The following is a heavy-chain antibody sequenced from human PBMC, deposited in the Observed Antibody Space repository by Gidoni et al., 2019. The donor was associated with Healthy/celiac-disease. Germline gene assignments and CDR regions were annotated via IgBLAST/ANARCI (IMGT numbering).Heavy chain of an antibody. V-gene: IGHV4-59*01. J-gene: IGHJ4*02. CDR2: IYYSGST. CDR1: GGAISRYY. D-gene: IGHD2-8*01. Sequence: QVPPQESGPGLVQPSETLSLTCTGSGGAISRYYWSWIRQPPGKGLEWIGYIYYSGSTNYNPSLKSRVTISVDTSKNQFSLKLSSVTAADTAVYYCARGYCTNGVCYTSGYYFDYWGQGTLVTVSS. CDR3: ARGYCTNGVCYTSGYYFDY.